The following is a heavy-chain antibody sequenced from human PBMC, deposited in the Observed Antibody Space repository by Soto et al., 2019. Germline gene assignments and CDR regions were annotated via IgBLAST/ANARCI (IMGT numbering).Heavy chain of an antibody. CDR3: AKGLGYSYGLYYFVY. CDR2: ISGSGGST. D-gene: IGHD5-18*01. Sequence: EVQLLESGGGLVQPGGSLRLSCAASGFTFSSYAMSWVRQAPGKGLEWVSAISGSGGSTYYADSVKGRFTISRDNSKNTRYLQMNSLRAEDTAVYYCAKGLGYSYGLYYFVYWGQGPLVTVSS. J-gene: IGHJ4*02. V-gene: IGHV3-23*01. CDR1: GFTFSSYA.